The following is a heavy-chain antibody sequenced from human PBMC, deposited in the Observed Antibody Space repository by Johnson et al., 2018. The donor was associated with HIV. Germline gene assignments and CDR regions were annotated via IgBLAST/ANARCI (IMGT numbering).Heavy chain of an antibody. D-gene: IGHD3-10*01. CDR3: ARDRGKAGYAFDI. V-gene: IGHV3-30*03. J-gene: IGHJ3*02. Sequence: QVQLVESGGGVVQPGRSLRLSCAASGFTFSSYGMHWVRQAPGKGLEWVAVISYDGSNKYYADSVKGRFTISRDNSKNTLYLQMNSLRAEDTAVYYCARDRGKAGYAFDIWGQGTMVTVSS. CDR1: GFTFSSYG. CDR2: ISYDGSNK.